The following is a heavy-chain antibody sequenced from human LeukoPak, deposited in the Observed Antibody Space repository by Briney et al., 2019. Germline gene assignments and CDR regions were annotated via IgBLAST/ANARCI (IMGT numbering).Heavy chain of an antibody. D-gene: IGHD3-3*01. V-gene: IGHV3-23*01. CDR2: ISGSGGST. Sequence: GGSLRLSCAASGFTFSSYAMSWVRQAPGKGLEWVSAISGSGGSTYYADSVKGRFTISRDNSKNTLYLQMNSLRAEDTAVYYCAKDLFPPRITIFGVVTSPDDWGQGTLVTVSS. CDR1: GFTFSSYA. J-gene: IGHJ4*02. CDR3: AKDLFPPRITIFGVVTSPDD.